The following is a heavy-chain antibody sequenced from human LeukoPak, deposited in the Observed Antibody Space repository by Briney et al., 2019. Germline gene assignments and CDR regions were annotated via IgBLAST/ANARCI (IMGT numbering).Heavy chain of an antibody. J-gene: IGHJ4*02. Sequence: SVKVSCKASGYTFTSYYMHWVRQAPGQGLEWMGGIIPIFGTANYAQKFQGRVTITADESTSTAYMELSSLRSEDTAVYYCARDLSVYCSSTSCSFDYWGQGTLVTVSS. D-gene: IGHD2-2*01. CDR3: ARDLSVYCSSTSCSFDY. CDR2: IIPIFGTA. CDR1: GYTFTSYY. V-gene: IGHV1-69*13.